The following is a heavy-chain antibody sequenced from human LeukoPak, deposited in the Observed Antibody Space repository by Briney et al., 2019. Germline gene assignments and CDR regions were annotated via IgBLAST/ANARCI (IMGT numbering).Heavy chain of an antibody. V-gene: IGHV1-69*06. J-gene: IGHJ4*02. CDR3: ARSLRYTLFDY. Sequence: SVKVSCKASGYTFTSYAISWVRQAPGQGLEWMGGIIPIFGTANYAQKFQGRVTITADKSTSTAYMELSSLRSEDTAVYCCARSLRYTLFDYWGQGTLVTVSS. D-gene: IGHD5-24*01. CDR1: GYTFTSYA. CDR2: IIPIFGTA.